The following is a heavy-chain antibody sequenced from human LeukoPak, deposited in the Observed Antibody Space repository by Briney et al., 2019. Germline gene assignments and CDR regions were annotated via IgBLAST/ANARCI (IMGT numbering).Heavy chain of an antibody. V-gene: IGHV4-4*07. CDR2: IYTTGSS. D-gene: IGHD6-13*01. CDR3: AREANSWYNFDY. J-gene: IGHJ4*02. Sequence: SETLSLTCTVSGGFISRYYWSWIRQPAGKGREWIGRIYTTGSSNYNPSLQSRVSMSVDTSKNQFSLKVSSVTAADTAVYYYAREANSWYNFDYWGQGTLVTVSS. CDR1: GGFISRYY.